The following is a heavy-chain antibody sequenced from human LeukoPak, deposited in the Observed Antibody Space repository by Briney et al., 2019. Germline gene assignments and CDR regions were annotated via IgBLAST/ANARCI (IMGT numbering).Heavy chain of an antibody. D-gene: IGHD1-7*01. CDR2: IYHSGST. Sequence: SETLSLTCAVSGYSISSGYYWGWIRQPPGKGLEWIGSIYHSGSTYYNPSLKSRVTISVNTSKNQFSLKLSSVTAADTAVYYCARLPNWNYVLDYWGQGTLVTVSS. CDR3: ARLPNWNYVLDY. CDR1: GYSISSGYY. J-gene: IGHJ4*02. V-gene: IGHV4-38-2*01.